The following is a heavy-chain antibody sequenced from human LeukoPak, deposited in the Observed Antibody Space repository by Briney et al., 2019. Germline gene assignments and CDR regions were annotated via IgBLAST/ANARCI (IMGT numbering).Heavy chain of an antibody. J-gene: IGHJ5*02. Sequence: GGSLRLSCAASGFTFSSYWMSWVRQAPGKGLEWVANINQDGSEKYYVDSVKGRFTISRDNAKNSLYLQMNSLRAEDTAVYYCAREGCSGGSCYHNWFDPWGQGTLVAVSS. CDR3: AREGCSGGSCYHNWFDP. CDR1: GFTFSSYW. CDR2: INQDGSEK. D-gene: IGHD2-15*01. V-gene: IGHV3-7*01.